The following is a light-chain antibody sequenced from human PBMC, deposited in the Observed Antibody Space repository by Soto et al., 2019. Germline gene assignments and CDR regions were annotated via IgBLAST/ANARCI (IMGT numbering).Light chain of an antibody. CDR2: NNN. CDR1: NSNFGTNT. V-gene: IGLV1-44*01. CDR3: AAWDDSLNGHVV. J-gene: IGLJ2*01. Sequence: QSVLTQSPSTSGTPGQRVSISCSGSNSNFGTNTVNWYQQLPRAAPKLLIYNNNQRPSGVPDRFSGSKSGTSASLAISGLQSEDEADYYCAAWDDSLNGHVVFGGGTKVTVL.